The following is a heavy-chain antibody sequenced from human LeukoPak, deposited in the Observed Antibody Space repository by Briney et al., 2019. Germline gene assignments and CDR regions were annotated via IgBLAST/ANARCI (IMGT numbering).Heavy chain of an antibody. Sequence: ASVTVSCKVSGYTLTELSMHWVRQAPGKGLEWMGGFDPEDGETIYAQKFQGRVTMTEDTSTDTAYMELSSLRSEDTAVYYCATDFRSRLYDSSGLWGQGTLVTVSS. D-gene: IGHD3-22*01. CDR3: ATDFRSRLYDSSGL. J-gene: IGHJ4*02. V-gene: IGHV1-24*01. CDR2: FDPEDGET. CDR1: GYTLTELS.